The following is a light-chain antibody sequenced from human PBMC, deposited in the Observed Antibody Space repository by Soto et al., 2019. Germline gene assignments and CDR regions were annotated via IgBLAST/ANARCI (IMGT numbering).Light chain of an antibody. CDR3: QSYDSSLSEVV. V-gene: IGLV1-40*01. CDR2: GNS. Sequence: VLTQPPSVSGAPGQRVTISCTGSSSNIGAGYDVHWYQQLPGTAPKLLIYGNSNRPSGVPDRFSGSKSGTSASLAITGLQAEDEADYYCQSYDSSLSEVVFGGGTKLTVL. CDR1: SSNIGAGYD. J-gene: IGLJ2*01.